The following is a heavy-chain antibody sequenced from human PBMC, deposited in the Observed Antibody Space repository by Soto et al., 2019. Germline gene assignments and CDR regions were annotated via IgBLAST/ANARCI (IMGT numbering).Heavy chain of an antibody. D-gene: IGHD1-26*01. CDR1: GYSFIRYG. CDR3: ASDSASTVGANAY. Sequence: QVQLVQSGAEVKKPGASVKVSCKASGYSFIRYGMHWVRQAPGQRLEWMGWINVGNGNTKYSEKFQGRVTITRDTSASTAYVELSRRKSEDTAVYYCASDSASTVGANAYWGQGTLVTVSS. CDR2: INVGNGNT. J-gene: IGHJ4*02. V-gene: IGHV1-3*01.